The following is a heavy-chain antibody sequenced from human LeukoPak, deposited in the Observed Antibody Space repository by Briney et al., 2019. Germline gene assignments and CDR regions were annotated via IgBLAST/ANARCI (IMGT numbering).Heavy chain of an antibody. V-gene: IGHV4-59*01. CDR2: IFYSGST. CDR3: ARRYSSGWYGMDV. Sequence: SETLSLTCTVSGGSIKTYYWSWIRRPPGEGLEWIGYIFYSGSTNYNPSLKSRVTISVDTSTNQFSLKVSSVTAADTAVYYCARRYSSGWYGMDVWGQGTTVTVSS. CDR1: GGSIKTYY. D-gene: IGHD6-19*01. J-gene: IGHJ6*02.